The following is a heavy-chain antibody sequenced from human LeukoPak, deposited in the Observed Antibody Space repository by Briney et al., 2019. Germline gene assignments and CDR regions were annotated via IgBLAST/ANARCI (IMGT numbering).Heavy chain of an antibody. CDR2: IYYSGRT. CDR3: ARDRPGGSSLDY. D-gene: IGHD6-13*01. V-gene: IGHV4-59*01. Sequence: SETLSLTCTVPGDSISSYYWSWIRQPPGKGLEWIGYIYYSGRTNYNPSLKSRVTISVDTSKNEFSLKLTSVNAADTAVYYCARDRPGGSSLDYWGQGILVTVSS. CDR1: GDSISSYY. J-gene: IGHJ4*02.